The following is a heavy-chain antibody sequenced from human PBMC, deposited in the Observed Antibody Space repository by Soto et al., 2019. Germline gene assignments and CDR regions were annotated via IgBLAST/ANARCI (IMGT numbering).Heavy chain of an antibody. CDR1: GFTFTRYS. Sequence: GRSLRLSCAASGFTFTRYSMNWVRQAPGKGLEWVSSISSTTNYIYYGDSMKGRFTISRDNAKNSLYLEMNSLRAEDTAVYYCARESEDLTSTFDYWGQGTLVTVYS. CDR2: ISSTTNYI. D-gene: IGHD7-27*01. V-gene: IGHV3-21*06. CDR3: ARESEDLTSTFDY. J-gene: IGHJ4*02.